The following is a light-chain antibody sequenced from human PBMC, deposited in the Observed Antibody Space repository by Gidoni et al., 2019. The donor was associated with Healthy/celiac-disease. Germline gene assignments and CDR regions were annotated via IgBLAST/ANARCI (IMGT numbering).Light chain of an antibody. CDR2: DAS. Sequence: DLQLTQSPSSLSASVGDRVTITCQASQDISNYLNWYQQKPGKAPKLLIYDASNLEKGVPSRDSGSGSGTDFTVTISSLQPEDNATYYCKQYDNLPPTFGGGTKVEIK. V-gene: IGKV1-33*01. J-gene: IGKJ4*01. CDR3: KQYDNLPPT. CDR1: QDISNY.